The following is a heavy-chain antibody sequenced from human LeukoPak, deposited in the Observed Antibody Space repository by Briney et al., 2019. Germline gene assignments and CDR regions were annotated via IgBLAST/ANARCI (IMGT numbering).Heavy chain of an antibody. D-gene: IGHD2-8*01. CDR1: GFTFSSYS. CDR2: ISDSGSTK. V-gene: IGHV3-48*04. J-gene: IGHJ4*02. Sequence: GGSLRLSCAASGFTFSSYSMNWVRQAPGKGLEWISYISDSGSTKYYADSVRGRFTISRDNAKNSLYLQMNSLRAEDTAVYYCARTHRSATYCTTNRCYPGYWGQGALVTVSS. CDR3: ARTHRSATYCTTNRCYPGY.